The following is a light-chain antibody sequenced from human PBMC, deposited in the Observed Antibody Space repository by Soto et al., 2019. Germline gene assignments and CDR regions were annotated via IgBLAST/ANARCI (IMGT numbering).Light chain of an antibody. CDR1: QTISTN. CDR3: QQYHYWVS. V-gene: IGKV3-15*01. Sequence: EIVMTQFPATLSASQGERVTLSCRASQTISTNLAWYQQKPGQAPRLLVYGASTRATDIPARFSGTGSGTEFTLTISSLQSEDSAIYYCQQYHYWVSFGQQTKVIIK. J-gene: IGKJ1*01. CDR2: GAS.